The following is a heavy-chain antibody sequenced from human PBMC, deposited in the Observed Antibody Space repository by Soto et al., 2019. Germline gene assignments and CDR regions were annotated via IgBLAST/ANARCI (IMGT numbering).Heavy chain of an antibody. CDR1: GGSISSSSYY. Sequence: QLQLQESGPGLVKPSETLSLTCTVSGGSISSSSYYWGWIRQPPGKGLEWIGSIYYSGSTYYNPSLKSRVTISVDTSKNQFSLKLSSVTAADTAVYYCARSITMVRGVFDYWGQGTLVTVSS. D-gene: IGHD3-10*01. V-gene: IGHV4-39*01. J-gene: IGHJ4*02. CDR2: IYYSGST. CDR3: ARSITMVRGVFDY.